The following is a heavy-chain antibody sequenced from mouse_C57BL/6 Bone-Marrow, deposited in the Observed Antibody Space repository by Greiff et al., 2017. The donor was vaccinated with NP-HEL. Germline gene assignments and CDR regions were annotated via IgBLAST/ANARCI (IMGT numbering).Heavy chain of an antibody. CDR2: IWTGGGT. CDR1: GFSLTSYA. Sequence: VKVVESGPGLVAPSQSLSITCTVSGFSLTSYAISWVRQPPGKGLEWLGVIWTGGGTNYNSALKSRLSISKDNSKSQVFLKMNSLQTDDTARYYCARNSYGSSYDYYAMDYWGQGTSVTVSS. D-gene: IGHD1-1*01. J-gene: IGHJ4*01. CDR3: ARNSYGSSYDYYAMDY. V-gene: IGHV2-9-1*01.